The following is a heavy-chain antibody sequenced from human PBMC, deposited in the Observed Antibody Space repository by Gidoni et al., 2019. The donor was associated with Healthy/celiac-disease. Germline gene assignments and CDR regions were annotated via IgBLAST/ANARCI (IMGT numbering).Heavy chain of an antibody. J-gene: IGHJ6*03. CDR3: ASQGYCSGGSCYYYYYYMDV. CDR1: GFTFSDYY. CDR2: ISSSGSTI. D-gene: IGHD2-15*01. Sequence: QVQLVESGGGLVKPGGSLRLSCAASGFTFSDYYMSWIRQAPGKGLEWVSYISSSGSTIYYADSVKGRFTISRDNAKNSLYLQMNSLRAEDTAVYYCASQGYCSGGSCYYYYYYMDVWGKGTTVTVSS. V-gene: IGHV3-11*01.